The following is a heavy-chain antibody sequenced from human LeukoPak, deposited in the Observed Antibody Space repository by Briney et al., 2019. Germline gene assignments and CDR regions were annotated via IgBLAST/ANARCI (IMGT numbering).Heavy chain of an antibody. Sequence: ASVKVSCKASGYTFTSYDINWVRQATGQGLEWMGWMNPNSGNTNYAQKLQGRVTMTTDTSTSTAYMELRSLRSDDTAVYYCARVKIGDYYDSNWFDPWGQGTLVTVSS. CDR1: GYTFTSYD. J-gene: IGHJ5*02. CDR2: MNPNSGNT. V-gene: IGHV1-18*01. CDR3: ARVKIGDYYDSNWFDP. D-gene: IGHD3-22*01.